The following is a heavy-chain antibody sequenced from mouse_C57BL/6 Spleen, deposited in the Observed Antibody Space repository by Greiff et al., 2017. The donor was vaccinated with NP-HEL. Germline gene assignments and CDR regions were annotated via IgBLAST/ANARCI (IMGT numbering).Heavy chain of an antibody. D-gene: IGHD2-5*01. Sequence: VQLQQSGPGLVKPSQSLSLTCSVTGYSITSGYYWNWIRQFPGNKLEWMGYISYDGSNNYNPSLKNLISITRDTSKNQFFLKLNSVTTEDTDTDYSARGWGYYSNDVAIDYWGQGTSVTVSS. V-gene: IGHV3-6*01. CDR1: GYSITSGYY. CDR3: ARGWGYYSNDVAIDY. J-gene: IGHJ4*01. CDR2: ISYDGSN.